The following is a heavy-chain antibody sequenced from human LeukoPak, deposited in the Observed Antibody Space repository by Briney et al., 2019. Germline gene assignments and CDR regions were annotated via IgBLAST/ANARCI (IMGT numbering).Heavy chain of an antibody. Sequence: GGSLRLSCAASGFTFSDYSMNWVRQAPGKGLEWISYIGIDSGNTNYEDSVKGRFTISGDKAKNSLYLQMNSLRVEDTAVYYCARDYKYAFDNWGQGTLVTVSS. J-gene: IGHJ4*02. CDR2: IGIDSGNT. CDR1: GFTFSDYS. D-gene: IGHD5-24*01. CDR3: ARDYKYAFDN. V-gene: IGHV3-48*01.